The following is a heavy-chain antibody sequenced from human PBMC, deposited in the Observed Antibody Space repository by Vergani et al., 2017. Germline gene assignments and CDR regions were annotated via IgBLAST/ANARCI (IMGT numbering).Heavy chain of an antibody. D-gene: IGHD4-23*01. CDR1: GFTFSSYG. CDR3: ARPNYYGGKGY. J-gene: IGHJ4*02. CDR2: IWYDGSNK. Sequence: QVQLVESGGGVVQPGRSLRLSCAASGFTFSSYGMHWVRQAPGKGLEWVAVIWYDGSNKYYADSVKGRFTISRDNSKNTLYLQMNSLRAEDTAVYYCARPNYYGGKGYWGQGTLVTVSS. V-gene: IGHV3-33*01.